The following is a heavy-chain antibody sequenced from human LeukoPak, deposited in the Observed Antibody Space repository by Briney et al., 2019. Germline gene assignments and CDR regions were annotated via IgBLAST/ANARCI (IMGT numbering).Heavy chain of an antibody. J-gene: IGHJ4*02. V-gene: IGHV3-53*01. CDR1: GFIVSSNY. D-gene: IGHD1-26*01. CDR2: IYSGGST. Sequence: GGSLRLSCAVSGFIVSSNYMSWVRQAQGKGLEWVSVIYSGGSTYYADSVKGRFTISRDNSKNTLYLQMNSLRAEDTAVYYCARVWANSGNFYGEDYWGQGTLVTVSS. CDR3: ARVWANSGNFYGEDY.